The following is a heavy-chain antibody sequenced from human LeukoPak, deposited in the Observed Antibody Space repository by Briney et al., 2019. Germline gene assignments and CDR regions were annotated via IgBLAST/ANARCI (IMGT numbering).Heavy chain of an antibody. D-gene: IGHD4-17*01. Sequence: QAGGSLRLSCAASGFTFSSHWMHWVRHAAGKGLLWVSRINSDRITPTYAASVKGRFTISTDNANNTLYLQMTTLRAEATAVYYCARGAYDFDYWGQGTLVTVSS. V-gene: IGHV3-74*01. CDR2: INSDRITP. CDR3: ARGAYDFDY. J-gene: IGHJ4*02. CDR1: GFTFSSHW.